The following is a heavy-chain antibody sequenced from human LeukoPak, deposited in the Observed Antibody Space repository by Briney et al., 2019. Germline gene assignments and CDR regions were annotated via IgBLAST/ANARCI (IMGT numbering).Heavy chain of an antibody. CDR1: GGSISSSSYC. D-gene: IGHD6-19*01. Sequence: PSETLSLTCTVSGGSISSSSYCWGWIRQPPGKGLEWIGSIYYSGSTYYNPFLKSRVTISVDTSKNQFSLELSSVTAADTAVYYCARTIAVAGPFDYWGQGTLVTVS. J-gene: IGHJ4*02. CDR3: ARTIAVAGPFDY. V-gene: IGHV4-39*07. CDR2: IYYSGST.